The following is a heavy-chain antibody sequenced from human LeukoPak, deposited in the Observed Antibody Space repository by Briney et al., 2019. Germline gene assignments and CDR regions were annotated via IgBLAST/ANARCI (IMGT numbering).Heavy chain of an antibody. D-gene: IGHD5-18*01. Sequence: PSETLSLTCAVYGGSFSGYYWSWIRQPPGKGLEWIGEINHSGSTNCNPSLKSRVTISVDTSKNQFSLKLSSVTAADTAVYYCASTRGNSYAYYYGMDVWGQGTTATVSS. CDR3: ASTRGNSYAYYYGMDV. CDR2: INHSGST. CDR1: GGSFSGYY. V-gene: IGHV4-34*01. J-gene: IGHJ6*02.